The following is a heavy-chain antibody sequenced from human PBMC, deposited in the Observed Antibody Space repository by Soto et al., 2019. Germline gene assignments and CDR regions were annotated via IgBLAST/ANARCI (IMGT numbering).Heavy chain of an antibody. D-gene: IGHD6-6*01. Sequence: SETMSLTCTVSGGYIRSGGYYWSWIRKHPGKGLEWIGYIYYSGSTYYNPSLKSRVTKSVDTSKNQFSLKLSSVTAADTAVYYCARITARSTVIAYWVQGTLVTVSS. CDR1: GGYIRSGGYY. CDR2: IYYSGST. V-gene: IGHV4-31*03. J-gene: IGHJ4*02. CDR3: ARITARSTVIAY.